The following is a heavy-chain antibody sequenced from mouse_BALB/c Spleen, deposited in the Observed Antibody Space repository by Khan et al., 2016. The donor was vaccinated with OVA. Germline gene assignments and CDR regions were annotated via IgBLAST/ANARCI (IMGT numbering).Heavy chain of an antibody. CDR2: ISYSGRT. V-gene: IGHV3-2*02. CDR3: ARSVTITTVVATDFDY. Sequence: EVQLQESGPGLVKPSQSLSLTCTVTGYSITSDYAWNWIRQFPGNKLEWMGYISYSGRTSYNPSLKSRISITRDTSKNQFFLQLNSVTNADTATYYGARSVTITTVVATDFDYWGQGTTLTVSS. D-gene: IGHD1-1*01. CDR1: GYSITSDYA. J-gene: IGHJ2*01.